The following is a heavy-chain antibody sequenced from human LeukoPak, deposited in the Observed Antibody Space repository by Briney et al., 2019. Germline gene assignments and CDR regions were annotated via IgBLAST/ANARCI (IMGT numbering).Heavy chain of an antibody. CDR1: GFNFSSFG. CDR3: VRDPRDGAWFLDY. D-gene: IGHD6-19*01. J-gene: IGHJ4*02. Sequence: GGSLRLSCAASGFNFSSFGVNWVRQGPGKGLEWVSGISFIISTWSADSVKGRFTISRDNSKNTVYLQMNSLRADDTAVYYCVRDPRDGAWFLDYWGLGTLVTVSS. CDR2: ISFIIST. V-gene: IGHV3-23*01.